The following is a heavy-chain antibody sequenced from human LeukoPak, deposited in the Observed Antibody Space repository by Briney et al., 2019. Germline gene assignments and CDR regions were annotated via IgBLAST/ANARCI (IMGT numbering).Heavy chain of an antibody. J-gene: IGHJ6*02. Sequence: ASVKVSCKASGYTFTSYDINWVRQATGQGLEWMGWMNPNSGNTGYAQKFQGRVTMTRNTSISTAYMELSSLRSEDTAVYYCAGRAARPRYYYYYGMDVWGQGTTVTVSS. V-gene: IGHV1-8*01. D-gene: IGHD6-6*01. CDR2: MNPNSGNT. CDR3: AGRAARPRYYYYYGMDV. CDR1: GYTFTSYD.